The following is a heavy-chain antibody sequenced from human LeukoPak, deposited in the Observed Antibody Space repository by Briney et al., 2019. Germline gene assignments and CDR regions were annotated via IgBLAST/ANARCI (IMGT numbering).Heavy chain of an antibody. CDR3: AREDTVLTPGY. CDR1: GFTFSSYS. CDR2: ISSSSSYI. V-gene: IGHV3-21*01. Sequence: GGSLRLSCAASGFTFSSYSMNWVRQAPGKGLEWVSSISSSSSYIYYADSVKGRFTISRDNVKNSLYLQMNSLRAEDTAFYYCAREDTVLTPGYWGQGTLVTVSS. D-gene: IGHD4-23*01. J-gene: IGHJ4*02.